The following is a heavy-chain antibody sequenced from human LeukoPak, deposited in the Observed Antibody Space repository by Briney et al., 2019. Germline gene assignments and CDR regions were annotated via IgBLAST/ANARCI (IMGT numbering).Heavy chain of an antibody. D-gene: IGHD5-24*01. J-gene: IGHJ4*02. CDR3: AKFDLENSNFDY. Sequence: GGSLRLSCAASGFTFSSYAMSWVRQAPGKGLEWVSATSGSGGSTYYADSVKGRFTISRDNSKNTLYLQMNSLRAEDTAVYYCAKFDLENSNFDYWGQGTLVTVSS. CDR2: TSGSGGST. V-gene: IGHV3-23*01. CDR1: GFTFSSYA.